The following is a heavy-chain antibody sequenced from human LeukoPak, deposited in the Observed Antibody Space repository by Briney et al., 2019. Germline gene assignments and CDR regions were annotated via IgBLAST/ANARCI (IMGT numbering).Heavy chain of an antibody. V-gene: IGHV3-30*04. J-gene: IGHJ4*02. D-gene: IGHD3-16*01. Sequence: GRSLRLSCAASGFTSSIYSMHWVRQAPGKGLEWVAVIAYDGSYKYYADSVKGRFTISRDNSKNTLYLQMNSLRVEDTAVYYCAKDLGYDYVWGEGNFYDYWGQGTLVTVSS. CDR2: IAYDGSYK. CDR3: AKDLGYDYVWGEGNFYDY. CDR1: GFTSSIYS.